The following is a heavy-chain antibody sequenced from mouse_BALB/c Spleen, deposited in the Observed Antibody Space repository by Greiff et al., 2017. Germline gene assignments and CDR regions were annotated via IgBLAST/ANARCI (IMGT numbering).Heavy chain of an antibody. Sequence: VQLQQSGAELMKPGASVKISCKATGYTFSSYWIEWVKQRPGHGLEWIGEILPGSGSTNYNEKFKGKATFTADTSSNTAYMQLSSLTSEDSAVYYCARDTTMIIAYAMDYWGQGTSVTVSS. V-gene: IGHV1-9*01. CDR1: GYTFSSYW. J-gene: IGHJ4*01. CDR3: ARDTTMIIAYAMDY. D-gene: IGHD2-4*01. CDR2: ILPGSGST.